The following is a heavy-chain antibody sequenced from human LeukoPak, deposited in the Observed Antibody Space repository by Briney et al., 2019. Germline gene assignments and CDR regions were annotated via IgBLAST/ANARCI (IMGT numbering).Heavy chain of an antibody. D-gene: IGHD5-12*01. V-gene: IGHV4-30-2*01. J-gene: IGHJ4*02. CDR2: IYHSGST. Sequence: SRTLSLTCAVSGGSISSGGYSWSWIRQPPGKGLEWIGYIYHSGSTYYNPSLKSRVTISVDRSKNQFSLKLSSVTAADTAVYYCAREVIVATIFDYWGQGTLVTVSS. CDR1: GGSISSGGYS. CDR3: AREVIVATIFDY.